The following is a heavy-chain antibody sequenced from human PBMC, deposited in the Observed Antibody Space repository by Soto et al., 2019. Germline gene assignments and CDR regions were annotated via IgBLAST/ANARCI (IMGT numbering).Heavy chain of an antibody. J-gene: IGHJ4*02. Sequence: SETLSLTCTVSGGSISSSSYYWGWIRQPPGKGLEWIGSIYYSGSTYYNPSLKSRVTISVDTSKNQFSLKLSSVTAADTAVYYCAIQKIAMIVVVNDYSGQGTLVTVSS. V-gene: IGHV4-39*01. CDR1: GGSISSSSYY. CDR3: AIQKIAMIVVVNDY. D-gene: IGHD3-22*01. CDR2: IYYSGST.